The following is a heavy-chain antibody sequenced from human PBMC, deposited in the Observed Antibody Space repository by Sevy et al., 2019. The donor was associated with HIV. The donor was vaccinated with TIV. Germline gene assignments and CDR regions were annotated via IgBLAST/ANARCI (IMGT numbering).Heavy chain of an antibody. CDR3: ARPMTTELPYYFDY. D-gene: IGHD4-4*01. J-gene: IGHJ4*02. Sequence: GESLKISCQGSGYTFTSYWIGWVRQMPGKGLEWMGIIYPGDSDTRYSQSFQGQVTISADKSIATAYLQWSSLKASDTAMYYCARPMTTELPYYFDYWGQGTLVTVSS. CDR1: GYTFTSYW. CDR2: IYPGDSDT. V-gene: IGHV5-51*01.